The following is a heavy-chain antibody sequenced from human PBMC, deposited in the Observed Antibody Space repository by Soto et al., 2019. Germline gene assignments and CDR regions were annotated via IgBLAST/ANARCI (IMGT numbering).Heavy chain of an antibody. D-gene: IGHD1-26*01. V-gene: IGHV3-23*01. CDR1: GFSTSSKA. CDR2: FSGNGVNT. Sequence: GGSLRLSCAGSGFSTSSKAMTWLRQAPGKGLEWVSSFSGNGVNTYYGGSVKGRFTISRDNSKNTLYLHMTSLRVEDTAVYYCAKGPIVGANYNYYDMDVWGQGTTVTVSS. J-gene: IGHJ6*02. CDR3: AKGPIVGANYNYYDMDV.